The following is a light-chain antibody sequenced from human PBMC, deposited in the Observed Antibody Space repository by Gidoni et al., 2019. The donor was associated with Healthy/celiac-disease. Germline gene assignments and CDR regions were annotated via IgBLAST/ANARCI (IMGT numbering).Light chain of an antibody. Sequence: DIQMTQDPSSLTASVGDKVTITCRASQSISSYLNWYQQKPGKAPKLLIYAASSLQSGVPSRFSGSGSGTDFTLTISSLQPEDFATYYCQQSNSTPRTFGGGTKVEIK. CDR3: QQSNSTPRT. CDR1: QSISSY. V-gene: IGKV1-39*01. CDR2: AAS. J-gene: IGKJ4*01.